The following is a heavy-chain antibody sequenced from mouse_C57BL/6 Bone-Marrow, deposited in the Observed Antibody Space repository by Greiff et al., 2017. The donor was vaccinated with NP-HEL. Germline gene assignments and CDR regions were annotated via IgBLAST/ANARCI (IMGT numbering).Heavy chain of an antibody. V-gene: IGHV5-2*01. D-gene: IGHD2-3*01. J-gene: IGHJ1*03. Sequence: EVHLVESGGGLVQPGESLKLSCESNEYEFPSHDMSWVRETPEKRLELVAAINSDGGSTYYPDTMERRFTISRDNTMKTLYLKLSSLRSEDTALYYCESDGYEDWYYDVWGTGTTVTVSS. CDR3: ESDGYEDWYYDV. CDR1: EYEFPSHD. CDR2: INSDGGST.